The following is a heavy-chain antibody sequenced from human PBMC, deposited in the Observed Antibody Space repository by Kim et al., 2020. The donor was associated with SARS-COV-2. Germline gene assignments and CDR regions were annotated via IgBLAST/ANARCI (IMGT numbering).Heavy chain of an antibody. V-gene: IGHV3-33*01. Sequence: GGSLRLSCAASGFTFSSYGMHWVRQAPGKGLEWVAVIWYDGSNKYYADSVKGRFTISRDNSKNTLYLQMNSLRAEDTAVYYCARDQMGSGSYCDYWGQGTLVTVSS. J-gene: IGHJ4*02. D-gene: IGHD1-26*01. CDR3: ARDQMGSGSYCDY. CDR1: GFTFSSYG. CDR2: IWYDGSNK.